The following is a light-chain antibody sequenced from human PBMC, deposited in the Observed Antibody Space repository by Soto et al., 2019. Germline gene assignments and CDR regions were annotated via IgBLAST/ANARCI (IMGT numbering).Light chain of an antibody. CDR3: QQSYNVLSWT. J-gene: IGKJ1*01. CDR1: QRIGNY. V-gene: IGKV1-39*01. Sequence: DIQMTQSPSSLSASVGDGVTITCRASQRIGNYLNWYRQKPGKAPELLIYAASFLQSGVPSRFRGSGSGTDFTLTISSLQPEDFASYYCQQSYNVLSWTFGQGTKVEIK. CDR2: AAS.